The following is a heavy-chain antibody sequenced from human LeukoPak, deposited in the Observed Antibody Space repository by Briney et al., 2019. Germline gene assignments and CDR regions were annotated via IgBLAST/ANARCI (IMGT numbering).Heavy chain of an antibody. D-gene: IGHD3-10*01. CDR3: ATEGKMVRGVYTDY. J-gene: IGHJ4*02. CDR1: GYTLTELS. CDR2: FDPEDGET. Sequence: ASVKVSCKVSGYTLTELSMHWVRQAPGKGLEWMGRFDPEDGETIYAQKFQGRVAMTADTSTDTAYMELSSLRSEDTAVYYCATEGKMVRGVYTDYWGQGTLVTVSS. V-gene: IGHV1-24*01.